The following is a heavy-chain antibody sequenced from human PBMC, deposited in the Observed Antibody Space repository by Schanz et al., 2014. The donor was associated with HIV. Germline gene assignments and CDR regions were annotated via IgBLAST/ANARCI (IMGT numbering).Heavy chain of an antibody. V-gene: IGHV3-30*18. J-gene: IGHJ2*01. CDR2: ISPDGDTQ. CDR3: AKGYTSSSVFNL. CDR1: GFTFNVYG. D-gene: IGHD6-6*01. Sequence: VQLLESGGGLVQPGGSLRLSCTVSGFTFNVYGMHWVRQAPGKGLEWVARISPDGDTQHYADSLKGRFTISRDNFKNTLDLQMDSLRPDDTAVYYCAKGYTSSSVFNLWGRGTLVTVSS.